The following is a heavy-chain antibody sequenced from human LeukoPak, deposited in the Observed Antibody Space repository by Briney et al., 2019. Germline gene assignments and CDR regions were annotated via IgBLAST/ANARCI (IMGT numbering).Heavy chain of an antibody. J-gene: IGHJ4*02. Sequence: GASVKVSCKASGYTFTGYYMHWVRQAPGQGLEWMGWINPNSGGTNYAQKFQGWVTMTRDTSISTAYMELSRLRSDDTAVYYCARVDSRGYSGYESPTFDYWGQGTLVTVSS. CDR1: GYTFTGYY. D-gene: IGHD5-12*01. V-gene: IGHV1-2*04. CDR3: ARVDSRGYSGYESPTFDY. CDR2: INPNSGGT.